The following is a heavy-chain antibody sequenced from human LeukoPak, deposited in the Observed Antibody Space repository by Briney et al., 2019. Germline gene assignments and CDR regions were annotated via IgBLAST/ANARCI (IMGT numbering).Heavy chain of an antibody. J-gene: IGHJ4*02. CDR3: ARSEDDCGDYPGSYYFDY. CDR1: GFTFSSYS. D-gene: IGHD4-17*01. Sequence: GGSLRLSCAASGFTFSSYSMNWVRQAPGKGLEWVSYISSSSSTIYYADSVKGRFTISRDNAKNSLYLQMNSLRDEDTAVYYCARSEDDCGDYPGSYYFDYWGQGTLVTVSS. V-gene: IGHV3-48*02. CDR2: ISSSSSTI.